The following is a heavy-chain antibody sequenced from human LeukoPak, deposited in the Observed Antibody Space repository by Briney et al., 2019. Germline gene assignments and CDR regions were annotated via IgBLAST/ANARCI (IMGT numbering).Heavy chain of an antibody. D-gene: IGHD3-9*01. CDR2: ISAYNGNT. Sequence: ASVKVSCKASGYSFTGYGISWVRQAPGQGLEWMGWISAYNGNTNYAQKFQGRVTMTTDTSTSTAYMELRSLRSDDTAVYYCARDYDILTGYPPGDYWGQGTLVTVSS. V-gene: IGHV1-18*01. J-gene: IGHJ4*02. CDR3: ARDYDILTGYPPGDY. CDR1: GYSFTGYG.